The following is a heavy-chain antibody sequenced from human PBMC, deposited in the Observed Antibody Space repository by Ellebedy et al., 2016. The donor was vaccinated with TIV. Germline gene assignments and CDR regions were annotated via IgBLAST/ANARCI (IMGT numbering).Heavy chain of an antibody. CDR3: ARGRSGTYIHHAFDY. V-gene: IGHV3-23*01. Sequence: PGGSLRLSCAASGFPFSTYWMSWVRQAPRKGLEWVSTISHTGSRTYYANSVEGRFTISRDNSQNTLYLQINSLRAEDTAIYYCARGRSGTYIHHAFDYWGQGTLVTVSS. D-gene: IGHD1-14*01. CDR2: ISHTGSRT. CDR1: GFPFSTYW. J-gene: IGHJ4*02.